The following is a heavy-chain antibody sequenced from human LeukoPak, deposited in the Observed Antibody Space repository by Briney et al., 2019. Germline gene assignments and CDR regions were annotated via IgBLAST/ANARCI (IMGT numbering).Heavy chain of an antibody. D-gene: IGHD4-23*01. Sequence: SETLSLTCAVSGYSISSGYYWGWIRPPPGKGLEWIGSIYHSGSTYYNPSLKSRVTISVDTSKNQFSLKLSSPTAADAAVYYCARTSGGNSDYWGQGTLVTVSS. V-gene: IGHV4-38-2*01. CDR1: GYSISSGYY. J-gene: IGHJ4*02. CDR3: ARTSGGNSDY. CDR2: IYHSGST.